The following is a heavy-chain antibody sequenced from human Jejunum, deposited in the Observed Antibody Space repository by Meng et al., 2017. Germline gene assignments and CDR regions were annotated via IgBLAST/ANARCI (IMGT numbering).Heavy chain of an antibody. CDR1: GDSISSNNW. J-gene: IGHJ5*02. Sequence: GSLRLSCAVSGDSISSNNWWSWVRQPPGKGLEWIGEIYHSGSTNYNPSPKSRVTISVDKSKNQFSLNLSSVTAADTAVYYCARGRPSWYPWGQGNRVNGAS. V-gene: IGHV4-4*02. D-gene: IGHD2-15*01. CDR2: IYHSGST. CDR3: ARGRPSWYP.